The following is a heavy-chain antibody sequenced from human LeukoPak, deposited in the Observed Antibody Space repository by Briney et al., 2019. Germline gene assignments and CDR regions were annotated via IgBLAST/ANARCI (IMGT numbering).Heavy chain of an antibody. D-gene: IGHD1-26*01. CDR1: GYTFTSYY. CDR3: ARDLMGAYNWFDP. V-gene: IGHV1-46*01. Sequence: ASVKVSCKASGYTFTSYYMHWVRQAPGKGLEWMGIINPSGGSTSYAQKFQGRVTMTRDMSTSTVYMELSSLRSEDTAVYYCARDLMGAYNWFDPWGQGTLVTVSS. J-gene: IGHJ5*02. CDR2: INPSGGST.